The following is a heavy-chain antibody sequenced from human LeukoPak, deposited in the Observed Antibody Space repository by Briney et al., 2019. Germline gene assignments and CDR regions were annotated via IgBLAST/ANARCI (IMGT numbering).Heavy chain of an antibody. CDR2: FGTGGDS. J-gene: IGHJ2*01. CDR1: GFTFSSHD. CDR3: ARGGWSHNNRYFDL. Sequence: GGSLRLSCVASGFTFSSHDMHWVRQAAGRGLEWVAAFGTGGDSYYPDSVKGRFTISREDAKNSLYLQMNSLRAGDTAVYYCARGGWSHNNRYFDLWGRGTLVTVSS. V-gene: IGHV3-13*04. D-gene: IGHD6-19*01.